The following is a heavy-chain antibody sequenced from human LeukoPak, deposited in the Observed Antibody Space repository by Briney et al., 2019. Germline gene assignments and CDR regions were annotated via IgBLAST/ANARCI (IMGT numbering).Heavy chain of an antibody. CDR1: GFTFSSYS. CDR3: ARGRGYSYGRYYYYYVDV. J-gene: IGHJ6*03. V-gene: IGHV4-34*01. D-gene: IGHD5-18*01. Sequence: GSLRLSCAASGFTFSSYSLNWVRQPPGKGLEWIGEINHSGSTNYNPSLKSRVTISVDTSKNQFSLKLSSVTAADTAVYYCARGRGYSYGRYYYYYVDVWGKGTTVTVSS. CDR2: INHSGST.